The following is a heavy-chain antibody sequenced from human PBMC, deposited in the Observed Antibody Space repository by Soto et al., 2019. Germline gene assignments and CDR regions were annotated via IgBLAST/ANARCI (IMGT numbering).Heavy chain of an antibody. CDR3: ARGVRTTVTTKEGVFDY. Sequence: SETLSLTCAVYGGSFSGYYWSWIRQHPGKGLEWIGEINHSGSTNYNPSLRSRVTISVDTSKNQFSLKLSSVTAAGTAVYYCARGVRTTVTTKEGVFDYWGQGSLVTVSS. CDR1: GGSFSGYY. J-gene: IGHJ4*02. CDR2: INHSGST. V-gene: IGHV4-34*01. D-gene: IGHD4-17*01.